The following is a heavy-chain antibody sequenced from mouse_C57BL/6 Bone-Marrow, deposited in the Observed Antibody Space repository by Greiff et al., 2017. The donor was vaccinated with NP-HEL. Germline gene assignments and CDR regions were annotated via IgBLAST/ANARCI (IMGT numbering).Heavy chain of an antibody. D-gene: IGHD1-1*01. Sequence: VQLQQPGAELVKPGASVKLSCKASGYTFTSYWMHWVKQRPGRGLEWIGRIDPNSGGTKYNEKFKSKATLTVDKPSSTAYMQLSSLTSEDSAVYYCAFITTVVATHWYFDVWGTGTTVTVSS. CDR1: GYTFTSYW. V-gene: IGHV1-72*01. CDR3: AFITTVVATHWYFDV. CDR2: IDPNSGGT. J-gene: IGHJ1*03.